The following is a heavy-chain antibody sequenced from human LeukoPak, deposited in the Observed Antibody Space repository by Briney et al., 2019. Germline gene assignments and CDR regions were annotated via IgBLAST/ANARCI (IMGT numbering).Heavy chain of an antibody. D-gene: IGHD3-22*01. CDR3: AKSTQMDWYYDSSGYYYFDY. J-gene: IGHJ4*02. V-gene: IGHV1-18*01. CDR1: GYTFTSYG. Sequence: VASVKVSCKASGYTFTSYGISWVRQAPGQGLEWMGWISAYNGNTNYAQKLQGRVTMTTDTSTSTAYMELRSLRSDDTAVYYCAKSTQMDWYYDSSGYYYFDYWGQGTLVTVSS. CDR2: ISAYNGNT.